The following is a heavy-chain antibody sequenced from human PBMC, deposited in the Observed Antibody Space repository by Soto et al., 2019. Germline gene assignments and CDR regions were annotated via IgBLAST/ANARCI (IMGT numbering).Heavy chain of an antibody. V-gene: IGHV3-30*18. CDR1: GFTFSSYG. Sequence: GGSLRLSCAASGFTFSSYGMHWVRQAPGKGLEWVAVISYDGSNKYYADSVKGRFTISRDNSKNTLYLQMNSLRAEDTAVYYCAKVVRTLYYYYGMDVWGQGTTVTVSS. CDR2: ISYDGSNK. J-gene: IGHJ6*02. CDR3: AKVVRTLYYYYGMDV. D-gene: IGHD2-2*01.